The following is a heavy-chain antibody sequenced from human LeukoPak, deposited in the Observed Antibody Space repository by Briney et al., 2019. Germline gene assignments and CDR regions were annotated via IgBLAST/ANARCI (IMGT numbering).Heavy chain of an antibody. V-gene: IGHV3-23*01. CDR1: GFTFSNYA. J-gene: IGHJ5*02. CDR3: AKGPNWFDP. Sequence: GGSLRLSCSASGFTFSNYAMSWVRQAPGQGLAWVSGISGSGDTTYYSDSVEGRFTISRDNSKNTLYLQMNSLRAEDTALYYCAKGPNWFDPWGQGTLVTVSS. CDR2: ISGSGDTT.